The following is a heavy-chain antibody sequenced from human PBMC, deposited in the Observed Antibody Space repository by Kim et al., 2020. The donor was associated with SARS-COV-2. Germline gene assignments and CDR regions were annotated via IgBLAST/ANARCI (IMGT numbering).Heavy chain of an antibody. Sequence: YYADSLKGRFTISRDNSKNTLDLQMNSLRAEDTAVYYCAKDGSIGGYFDYWGQGTLVTVSS. CDR3: AKDGSIGGYFDY. V-gene: IGHV3-23*01. J-gene: IGHJ4*02. D-gene: IGHD3-10*01.